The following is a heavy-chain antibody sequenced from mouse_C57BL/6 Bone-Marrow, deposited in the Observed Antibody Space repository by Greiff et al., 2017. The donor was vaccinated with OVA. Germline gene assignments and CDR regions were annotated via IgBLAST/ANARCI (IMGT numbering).Heavy chain of an antibody. D-gene: IGHD2-1*01. V-gene: IGHV7-1*01. CDR2: SRNKANDYTT. J-gene: IGHJ2*01. CDR3: VYYGNFYYFDY. Sequence: EVQGVESGGGLVQSGRSLRLSCATSGFTFSDFYMEWVRQAPGKGLEWIAASRNKANDYTTEYSASVKGRFIVSRDTSQSILYLQMNALRAEDTAIYYCVYYGNFYYFDYWGQGTTLTVSS. CDR1: GFTFSDFY.